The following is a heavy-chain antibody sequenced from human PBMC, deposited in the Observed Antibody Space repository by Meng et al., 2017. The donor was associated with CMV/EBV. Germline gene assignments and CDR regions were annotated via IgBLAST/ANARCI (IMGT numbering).Heavy chain of an antibody. V-gene: IGHV3-21*01. CDR1: GFTFSSYS. CDR3: ARDQSDYDFWSGWSYGMDV. CDR2: ISSSSSYI. D-gene: IGHD3-3*01. J-gene: IGHJ6*02. Sequence: GESLKIPCSASGFTFSSYSMNWVRQAPGKGLEWVSSISSSSSYIYYADSVKGRFTISRDNAKNSLYLQMNSLRAEDTAVYYCARDQSDYDFWSGWSYGMDVWGQGTTVTVSS.